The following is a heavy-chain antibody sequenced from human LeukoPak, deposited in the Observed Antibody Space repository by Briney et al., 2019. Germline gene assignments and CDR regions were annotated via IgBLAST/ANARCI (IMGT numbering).Heavy chain of an antibody. D-gene: IGHD6-13*01. J-gene: IGHJ4*02. CDR2: ISYDGSNK. CDR1: GFTFSSYG. CDR3: AKDREAAAWANGVIDY. V-gene: IGHV3-30*18. Sequence: PGGSLRLSCAASGFTFSSYGMHWVRQAPGKGLEWVAVISYDGSNKYYADSVKGRFTISRDNSKNTLYLQMNSLRAEDTAVYYCAKDREAAAWANGVIDYWGQGTLVTVSS.